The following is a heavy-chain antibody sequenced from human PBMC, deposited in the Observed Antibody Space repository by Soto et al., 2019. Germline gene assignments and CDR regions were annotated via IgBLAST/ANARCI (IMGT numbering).Heavy chain of an antibody. Sequence: QLVQSGAEVKKPGSSVKVSCKASGGTFSSYAISWVRQAPGQGLEWMGGIIPIFGTANYAQKFQGRVTITADESTSTAYMELSSLRSEDTAVYYCARDPTYYDSSGYLYYYYGMDVWGQGTTVTVSS. D-gene: IGHD3-22*01. CDR3: ARDPTYYDSSGYLYYYYGMDV. CDR2: IIPIFGTA. J-gene: IGHJ6*02. CDR1: GGTFSSYA. V-gene: IGHV1-69*01.